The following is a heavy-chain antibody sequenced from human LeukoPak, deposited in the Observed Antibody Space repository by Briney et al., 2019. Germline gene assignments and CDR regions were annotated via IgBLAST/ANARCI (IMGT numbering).Heavy chain of an antibody. CDR2: INHSGGT. D-gene: IGHD2-8*01. CDR3: ARIRCGHSNGICYSH. J-gene: IGHJ4*02. V-gene: IGHV4-34*01. CDR1: GVSFSGYY. Sequence: SETLSLTCAVHGVSFSGYYWSWIRQPPGKRLEWIGEINHSGGTKYNPSLKDRVTISVDTPENQFSLHLTSVTAADTAVYYCARIRCGHSNGICYSHWGQGTLVTVSS.